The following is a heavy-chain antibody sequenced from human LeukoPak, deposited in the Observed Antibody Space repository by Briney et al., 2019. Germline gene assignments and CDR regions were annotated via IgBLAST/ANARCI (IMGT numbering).Heavy chain of an antibody. CDR1: GYTFTSYY. Sequence: ASVKVSCKASGYTFTSYYMHWVRQAPGQGLXWXXXXXXSGGSTSYAXKFQGRVXMTRDTSTSTVYMELSSLRSEDTAVYYCAREANYYDSSGYYRYFDYWGQGTLVTVSS. V-gene: IGHV1-46*01. CDR2: XXXSGGST. J-gene: IGHJ4*02. D-gene: IGHD3-22*01. CDR3: AREANYYDSSGYYRYFDY.